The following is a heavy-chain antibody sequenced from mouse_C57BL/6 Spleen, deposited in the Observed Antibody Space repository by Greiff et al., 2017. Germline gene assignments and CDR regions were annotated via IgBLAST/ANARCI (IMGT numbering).Heavy chain of an antibody. Sequence: DVKLVESGGGLVKPGGSLKLSCAASGFTFSSYAMSWVRQTPEKRLEWVATISDGGSYTYYPDNVKGRFTISRDNAKNNLYLQMSHLKSEDTAMYYCARDLQLTGTFWFAYWGQGTLVTVSA. D-gene: IGHD4-1*01. CDR3: ARDLQLTGTFWFAY. CDR2: ISDGGSYT. CDR1: GFTFSSYA. V-gene: IGHV5-4*01. J-gene: IGHJ3*01.